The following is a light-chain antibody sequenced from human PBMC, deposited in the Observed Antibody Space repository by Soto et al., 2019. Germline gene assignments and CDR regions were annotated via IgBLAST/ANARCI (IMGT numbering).Light chain of an antibody. CDR1: QSISNW. Sequence: IHMTHSPSTLPASVVYRVTITCLASQSISNWLAWYQQKPGTAPKLLIYHASSLQRGVPSRFSGSGSGTEFTLTISSLQPDDFATYYCQQYNSYSEAFGQGTKVDI. J-gene: IGKJ1*01. CDR3: QQYNSYSEA. CDR2: HAS. V-gene: IGKV1-5*01.